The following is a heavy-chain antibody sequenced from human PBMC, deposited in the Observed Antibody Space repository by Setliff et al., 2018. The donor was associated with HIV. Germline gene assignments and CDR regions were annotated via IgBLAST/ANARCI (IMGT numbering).Heavy chain of an antibody. CDR1: GYSFTSYW. Sequence: GESLKISCKGSGYSFTSYWIGWVRQMPGKGLEWMGIIYPGDSDTRYSPSFQGQVTISVDKSISTAYLQWSSLKASDTAMYYCARRMWQQDSKFMYYFDYWGQGTLVTVSS. CDR3: ARRMWQQDSKFMYYFDY. V-gene: IGHV5-51*01. CDR2: IYPGDSDT. J-gene: IGHJ4*02. D-gene: IGHD6-13*01.